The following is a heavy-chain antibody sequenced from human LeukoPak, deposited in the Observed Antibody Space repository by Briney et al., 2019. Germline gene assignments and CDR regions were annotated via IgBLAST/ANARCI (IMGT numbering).Heavy chain of an antibody. CDR3: ATVVRDGDYGYFQH. V-gene: IGHV1-24*01. CDR2: FDPEDGET. CDR1: GYTLTELS. J-gene: IGHJ1*01. Sequence: ASVKVSCKVSGYTLTELSMHWVRQAPGKGLEWMGGFDPEDGETIYAQKFQGRVTMTEDTSTDTAYMELSSLRSEDTAAYYCATVVRDGDYGYFQHWGQGTLVTVSS. D-gene: IGHD4-17*01.